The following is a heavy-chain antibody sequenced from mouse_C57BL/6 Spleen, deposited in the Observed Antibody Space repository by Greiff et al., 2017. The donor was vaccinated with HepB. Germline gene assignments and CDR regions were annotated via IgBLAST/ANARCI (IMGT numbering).Heavy chain of an antibody. CDR1: GYSITSGYY. CDR2: ISYDGSN. Sequence: EVQLVESGPGLVKPSQSLSLTCSVTGYSITSGYYWNWIRQFPGNKLEWMGYISYDGSNNYNPSLKNRISITRDTSKNQFFLKLNSVTTEDTATYYCAREGVYYGTLYFDYWGQGTTLTVSS. CDR3: AREGVYYGTLYFDY. V-gene: IGHV3-6*01. J-gene: IGHJ2*01. D-gene: IGHD2-1*01.